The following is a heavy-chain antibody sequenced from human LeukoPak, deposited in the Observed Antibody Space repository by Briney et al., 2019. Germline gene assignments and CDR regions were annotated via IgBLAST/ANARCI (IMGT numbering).Heavy chain of an antibody. CDR3: AKETSGYLSIWFDC. D-gene: IGHD3-3*01. CDR2: ISFDGSNK. J-gene: IGHJ5*01. CDR1: GFTFSSYG. V-gene: IGHV3-30*18. Sequence: PGGSLRLSCAPSGFTFSSYGMHWVRQAPGKGLEWVAVISFDGSNKYYADSVKGRFTISRDNSKNTLYLQMNSLRAEDTAVYYCAKETSGYLSIWFDCWGQGTLVTVSS.